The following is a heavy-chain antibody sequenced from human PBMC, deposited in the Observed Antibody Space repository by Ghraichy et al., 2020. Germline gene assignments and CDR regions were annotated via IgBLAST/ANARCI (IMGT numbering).Heavy chain of an antibody. J-gene: IGHJ4*02. D-gene: IGHD3-16*02. Sequence: GGSLRLSCAASGFTFSDYYMSWIRQAPGKGLEWVSYISSSSSYTNYADSVKGRFTISRDNAKNSLYLQMNSLRAEDTAVYYCARGNGNDYVWGSYRYRDHGYYFDYWGQGTLVTVSS. CDR2: ISSSSSYT. CDR1: GFTFSDYY. V-gene: IGHV3-11*06. CDR3: ARGNGNDYVWGSYRYRDHGYYFDY.